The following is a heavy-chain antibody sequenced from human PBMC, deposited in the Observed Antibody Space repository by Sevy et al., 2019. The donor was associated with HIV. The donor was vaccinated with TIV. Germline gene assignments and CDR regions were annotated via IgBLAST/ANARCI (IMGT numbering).Heavy chain of an antibody. CDR3: ARAIWKEVRGTDY. J-gene: IGHJ4*02. Sequence: GGSLRLSCAASGFTFSSYGMHWVRQAPGKGLEWVAVIWYDGSNKYYADSVKGRFTISRDNSKNTLYLQMNSLRAEDTPVYYCARAIWKEVRGTDYWGQGTLVTVSS. V-gene: IGHV3-33*01. CDR2: IWYDGSNK. D-gene: IGHD3-10*01. CDR1: GFTFSSYG.